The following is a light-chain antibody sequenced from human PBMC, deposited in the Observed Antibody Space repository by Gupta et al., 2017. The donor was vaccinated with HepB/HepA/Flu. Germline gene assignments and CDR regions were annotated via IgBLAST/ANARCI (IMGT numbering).Light chain of an antibody. CDR2: VAL. CDR3: QQYGRSYT. Sequence: EIVLTQSPCSLSLSPGERVTLSCKASQSVSSDHLAWYQPKTGQAPGLPIYVALNRATGIPDTFSGSGCGTDFTLTIIMLEPEDFAVYYCQQYGRSYTFGQATKLEIK. CDR1: QSVSSDH. V-gene: IGKV3-20*01. J-gene: IGKJ2*01.